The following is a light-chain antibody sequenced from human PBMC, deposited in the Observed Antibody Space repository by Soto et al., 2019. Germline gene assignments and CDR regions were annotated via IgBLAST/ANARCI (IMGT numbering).Light chain of an antibody. Sequence: DIPMTQSPSTLSASVGDRVTITCRASQSISSWLAWYQQKPGRAPNLLIYDASNLGSGVPSRFSGSKSGTEFTLTISSLQPDDFATYYCQQYNSYSYTFGQGTKVELK. CDR2: DAS. V-gene: IGKV1-5*01. J-gene: IGKJ2*01. CDR1: QSISSW. CDR3: QQYNSYSYT.